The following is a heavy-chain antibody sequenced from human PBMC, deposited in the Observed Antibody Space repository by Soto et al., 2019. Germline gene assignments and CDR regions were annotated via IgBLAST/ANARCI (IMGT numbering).Heavy chain of an antibody. V-gene: IGHV4-61*08. D-gene: IGHD3-3*01. J-gene: IGHJ4*02. Sequence: PSETLSLTCTVSGASVRSGGYYWSWIRQPPGKGLEWIGYIHDSGSTHDNPSLKSRITISVDTSKNQFSLKLNSVISADTAVYYCARDRVHHDTSGYYQAPFDDWGLGILVTVSS. CDR3: ARDRVHHDTSGYYQAPFDD. CDR2: IHDSGST. CDR1: GASVRSGGYY.